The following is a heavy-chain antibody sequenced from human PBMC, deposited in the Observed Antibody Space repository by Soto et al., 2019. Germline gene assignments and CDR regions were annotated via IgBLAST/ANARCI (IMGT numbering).Heavy chain of an antibody. CDR1: GFSLTTTEVY. V-gene: IGHV2-5*02. CDR3: ARSTLATDFEY. J-gene: IGHJ4*02. CDR2: IYGDKDK. D-gene: IGHD5-12*01. Sequence: QITLKESGPTLVKPTQTLTLTCTFSGFSLTTTEVYVGWIRQPPGKALEWLALIYGDKDKRYSPSLKSRLTVTKDTSKNQVVLTMTNMDPVDTATYYCARSTLATDFEYWGQGTLVTVSS.